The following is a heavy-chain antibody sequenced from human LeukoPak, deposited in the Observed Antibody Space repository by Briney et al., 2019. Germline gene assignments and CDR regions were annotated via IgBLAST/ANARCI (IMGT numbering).Heavy chain of an antibody. CDR1: GYSIAGYY. CDR2: LNPNYRDT. CDR3: ARGAYDYDAFDI. D-gene: IGHD4-11*01. Sequence: ASVNVSCKNPGYSIAGYYIHWVRQAPGQGLEWMGRLNPNYRDTNFAQRFQGRVTMTRDTTITTAFMEVNNLRSDDTAIYYCARGAYDYDAFDIWGQGTLVTVSS. V-gene: IGHV1-2*06. J-gene: IGHJ3*02.